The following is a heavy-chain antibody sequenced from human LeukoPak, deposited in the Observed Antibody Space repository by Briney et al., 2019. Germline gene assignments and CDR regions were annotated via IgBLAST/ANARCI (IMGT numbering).Heavy chain of an antibody. J-gene: IGHJ4*02. CDR3: AKFACSSTSCSLPFEY. D-gene: IGHD2-2*01. CDR1: GFTFSIYA. V-gene: IGHV3-23*01. CDR2: TSGTGIST. Sequence: PGGSLRLSCAASGFTFSIYAMSWVRQAPGKGLEWVSGTSGTGISTYYADSVKGRFTISRDNSKNTLYLQMNSLRAEDTAVYYCAKFACSSTSCSLPFEYWGQGTLVTVSS.